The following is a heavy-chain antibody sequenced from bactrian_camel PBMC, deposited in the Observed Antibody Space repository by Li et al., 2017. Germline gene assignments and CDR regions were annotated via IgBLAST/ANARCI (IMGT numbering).Heavy chain of an antibody. V-gene: IGHV3S55*01. J-gene: IGHJ4*01. Sequence: QVQLVESGGGSVQAGGSLRLSCAASGYSSNTFCMGWFRQAPGKEREGVAAIDSDGSSSYADSVKGRFTISKDTVKNTLYLQMNSPKDEDTAMYYCAANYSPLVGPLMDYEYHNWGQGTQVTVS. CDR3: AANYSPLVGPLMDYEYHN. D-gene: IGHD5*01. CDR2: IDSDGSS. CDR1: GYSSNTFC.